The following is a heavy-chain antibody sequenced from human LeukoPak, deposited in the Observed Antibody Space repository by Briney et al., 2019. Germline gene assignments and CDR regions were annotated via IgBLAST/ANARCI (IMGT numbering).Heavy chain of an antibody. Sequence: SETLSLTCTVSGGPISSGGYYWSWIRQPPGKGLEWIGYIYHSGSTYYNPSLKSRVTISVDRSKNQFSLKLSSVTAADTAVYYCAKGLSGWFDYWGQGTLVTVSS. D-gene: IGHD6-19*01. CDR2: IYHSGST. CDR1: GGPISSGGYY. CDR3: AKGLSGWFDY. V-gene: IGHV4-30-2*01. J-gene: IGHJ4*02.